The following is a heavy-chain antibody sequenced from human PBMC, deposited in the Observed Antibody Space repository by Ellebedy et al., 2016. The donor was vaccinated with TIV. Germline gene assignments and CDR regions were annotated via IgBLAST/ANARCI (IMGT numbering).Heavy chain of an antibody. Sequence: AASVKVSCKASGYTFSSFGISWVRQAPGQGLEWMGWINAYNTNTNYAQRPQGRVTMTTDTSTSTAYIELRSLRSDDTAVYYCARAGHYYDSSGYSNWGQGTLVTVSS. D-gene: IGHD3-22*01. CDR2: INAYNTNT. CDR1: GYTFSSFG. V-gene: IGHV1-18*01. J-gene: IGHJ4*02. CDR3: ARAGHYYDSSGYSN.